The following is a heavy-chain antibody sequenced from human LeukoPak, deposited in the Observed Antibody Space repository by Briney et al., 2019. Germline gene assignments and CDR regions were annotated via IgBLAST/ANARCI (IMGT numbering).Heavy chain of an antibody. V-gene: IGHV3-48*03. D-gene: IGHD3-10*01. CDR1: GFTFSSNA. CDR2: ISSSGSTI. CDR3: ASSPSYRRYFDY. Sequence: PGGSLRLSCAASGFTFSSNAMSWVRQAPGKGLEWVSYISSSGSTIYYADSVKGRFTISRDNAKNSLYLQMNSLRAEDTAVYYCASSPSYRRYFDYWGQGTLVTVSS. J-gene: IGHJ4*02.